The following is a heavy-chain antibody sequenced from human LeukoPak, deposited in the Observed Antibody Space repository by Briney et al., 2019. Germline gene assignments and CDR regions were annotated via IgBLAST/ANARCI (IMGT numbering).Heavy chain of an antibody. CDR2: INQDGSEK. V-gene: IGHV3-7*01. CDR1: GFTFSSYA. CDR3: ARALDEGARFDY. Sequence: GGSLRLSCAASGFTFSSYAMSWVRQAPGKGLEWVTNINQDGSEKYYVDSVKGRFTISRDNARNSLYLQMDSLRAEDTAMYYCARALDEGARFDYWGQGTLVTVSS. J-gene: IGHJ4*02.